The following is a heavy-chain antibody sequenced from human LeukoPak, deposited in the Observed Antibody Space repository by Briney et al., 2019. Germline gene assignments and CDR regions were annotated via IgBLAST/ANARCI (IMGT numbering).Heavy chain of an antibody. Sequence: GGSLRLSCAASGFTFRKFAMSWVRQAPGKGLEWVSGISASGDSTYYADSVKGRITISRDNSKNTLYLQMNSLRAEDTAVYYCAKGGRYISSGGFDVWGQGTTVTVSS. J-gene: IGHJ6*02. D-gene: IGHD2-15*01. CDR2: ISASGDST. CDR1: GFTFRKFA. V-gene: IGHV3-23*01. CDR3: AKGGRYISSGGFDV.